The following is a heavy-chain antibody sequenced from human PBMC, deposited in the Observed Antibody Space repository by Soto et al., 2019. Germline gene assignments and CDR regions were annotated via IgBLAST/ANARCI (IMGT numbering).Heavy chain of an antibody. Sequence: ASVKVSCKASGYSFTSYYMHWVRQAPGQGLEWMGIISPSDGTTSYAQKFQGRVTMTADTSTTTVFMELSSLRSEDTAVYYCAREEIYCSGGSCYDLPGYYGMDVWGQGTTVTVSS. J-gene: IGHJ6*02. CDR3: AREEIYCSGGSCYDLPGYYGMDV. D-gene: IGHD2-15*01. CDR1: GYSFTSYY. V-gene: IGHV1-46*01. CDR2: ISPSDGTT.